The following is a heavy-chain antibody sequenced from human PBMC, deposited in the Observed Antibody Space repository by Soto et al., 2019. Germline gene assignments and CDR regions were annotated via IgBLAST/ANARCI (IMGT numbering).Heavy chain of an antibody. CDR1: GYTFTGYY. J-gene: IGHJ6*01. Sequence: QVQLVQSGPEVGKPGASVKVSCKASGYTFTGYYLHWVRQAPGQGLEWMGDINTDSGRTRYAQKFQGTVTMTRDTSITTAYVELCSLKYNDSAIFYCALSFSQTNIDVWGQGTTVIVSS. CDR3: ALSFSQTNIDV. CDR2: INTDSGRT. V-gene: IGHV1-2*02.